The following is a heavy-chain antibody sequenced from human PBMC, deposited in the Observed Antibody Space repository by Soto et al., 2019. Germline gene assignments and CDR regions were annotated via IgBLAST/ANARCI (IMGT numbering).Heavy chain of an antibody. V-gene: IGHV3-74*01. J-gene: IGHJ4*02. CDR3: ARGGISNLDY. Sequence: GGSLRLSCAASGFTFSNHWMYWVRQAPGKGLVWVSRINTDGRSTNYADSVRGRFTISRDNAKNTLYLQMNSLRADDTAIYYCARGGISNLDYWGQGSLVTVSS. CDR1: GFTFSNHW. CDR2: INTDGRST. D-gene: IGHD1-26*01.